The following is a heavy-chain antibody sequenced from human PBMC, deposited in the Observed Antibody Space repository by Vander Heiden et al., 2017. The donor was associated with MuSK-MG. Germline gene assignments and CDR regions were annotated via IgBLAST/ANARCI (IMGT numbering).Heavy chain of an antibody. CDR3: ARDSFGEGIDV. CDR2: IWYDGSNK. D-gene: IGHD3-10*01. J-gene: IGHJ6*02. CDR1: GVTFSIYG. V-gene: IGHV3-33*01. Sequence: QVQLVESGGGVVQPGRYLRISCAASGVTFSIYGMHWVRQAPGKGLEWVAVIWYDGSNKYYADSVKGRFTISRDNSKNTLYLQMNSLRAEDTAVYYCARDSFGEGIDVWGQGTTVTVSS.